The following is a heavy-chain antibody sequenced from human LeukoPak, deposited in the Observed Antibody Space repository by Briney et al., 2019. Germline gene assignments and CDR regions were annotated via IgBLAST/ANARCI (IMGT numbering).Heavy chain of an antibody. D-gene: IGHD6-25*01. V-gene: IGHV4-38-2*02. CDR3: ARAGDSSDIDY. J-gene: IGHJ4*02. CDR1: GYSISSGYY. CDR2: IYHSGST. Sequence: SETLSLTCTVSGYSISSGYYWGWIRQPPGKGLEWIGSIYHSGSTYYNPSLKSRVTISVDTSKNQFSLKLSSVTAADTAVYYCARAGDSSDIDYWGQGTLVTVSS.